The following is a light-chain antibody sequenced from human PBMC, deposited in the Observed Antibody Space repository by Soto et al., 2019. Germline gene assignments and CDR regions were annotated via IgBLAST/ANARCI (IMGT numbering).Light chain of an antibody. Sequence: QSVLTQPPSASGTPGQRVTISCSGGGSNIGSNTVNWYQQFPGTAPKLLIYSNNQRPSGVPDRFSGSKSGTSASLAISGLQSEDEADYYCAAWDDSLNGPVFGGGTKLTV. J-gene: IGLJ2*01. CDR2: SNN. CDR3: AAWDDSLNGPV. CDR1: GSNIGSNT. V-gene: IGLV1-44*01.